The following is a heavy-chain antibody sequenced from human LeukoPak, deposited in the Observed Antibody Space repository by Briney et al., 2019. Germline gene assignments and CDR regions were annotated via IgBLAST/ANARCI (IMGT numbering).Heavy chain of an antibody. V-gene: IGHV1-46*01. CDR3: AREISANYDDWYFDI. CDR1: GYTFTSYY. D-gene: IGHD4/OR15-4a*01. Sequence: ASVKVSCKTSGYTFTSYYLHWVRQAPGQGREWVGTINPSGGTTDYAQKFQGRVTMTRDTSTSTAYMQLSSLRSEETAVYYCAREISANYDDWYFDIWGRGTLVIVSS. J-gene: IGHJ2*01. CDR2: INPSGGTT.